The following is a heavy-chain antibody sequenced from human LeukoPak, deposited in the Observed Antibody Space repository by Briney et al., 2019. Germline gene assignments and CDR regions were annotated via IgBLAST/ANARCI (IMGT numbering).Heavy chain of an antibody. V-gene: IGHV3-23*01. CDR1: GFTFSSYA. CDR3: EKSIAVAGKAFQY. J-gene: IGHJ1*01. Sequence: GGSLRLSCAASGFTFSSYAISWVRQAPGKGLEWVSAISGSGGSTYYAQSVKGRVTISRDNSKNTLYREMNSLSAKHAAVYYCEKSIAVAGKAFQYGGQAPLLTVSS. D-gene: IGHD6-19*01. CDR2: ISGSGGST.